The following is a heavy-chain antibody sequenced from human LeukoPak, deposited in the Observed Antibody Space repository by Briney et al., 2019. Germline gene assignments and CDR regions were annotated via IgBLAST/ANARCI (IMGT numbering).Heavy chain of an antibody. D-gene: IGHD3-3*02. Sequence: SETLSLTCDVSGYSISSGHYWGWIRQPPRKGLEWIGSLSDGGTPDYNPSLKSRVSMSIDTSKNQFSLRLRSLTAADTAIYYCGTSDSGSIFGVVISFWGQGTLVTVSS. CDR2: LSDGGTP. CDR3: GTSDSGSIFGVVISF. J-gene: IGHJ4*02. CDR1: GYSISSGHY. V-gene: IGHV4-38-2*01.